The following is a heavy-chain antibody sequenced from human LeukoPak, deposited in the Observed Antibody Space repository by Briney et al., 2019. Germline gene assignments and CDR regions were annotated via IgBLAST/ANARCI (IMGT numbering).Heavy chain of an antibody. V-gene: IGHV4-38-2*01. CDR3: ATNVTYSFDN. Sequence: PSETLSLTCAVSAYSISSGYYWGWIRQPPGKGLEWIGSIHHGGSTYYNPSLKSRITISIDRSKNQFSLKLNSVTAADSAVYYCATNVTYSFDNWGQGTLVTVYS. D-gene: IGHD2-21*02. CDR2: IHHGGST. CDR1: AYSISSGYY. J-gene: IGHJ4*02.